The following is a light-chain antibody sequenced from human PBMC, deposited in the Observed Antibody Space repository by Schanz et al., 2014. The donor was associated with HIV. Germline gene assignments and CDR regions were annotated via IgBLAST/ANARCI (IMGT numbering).Light chain of an antibody. CDR2: DVT. V-gene: IGLV2-14*01. J-gene: IGLJ2*01. Sequence: QSALTQPASVSGSPGQSITISCTGTSSDVGGFNYVSWYQQHPDKAPKIIIYDVTNRPSGVSNRFSGSKSGNTASLTISGLQADDEADYYCIAYTSDTVLFGGGTKLTVL. CDR3: IAYTSDTVL. CDR1: SSDVGGFNY.